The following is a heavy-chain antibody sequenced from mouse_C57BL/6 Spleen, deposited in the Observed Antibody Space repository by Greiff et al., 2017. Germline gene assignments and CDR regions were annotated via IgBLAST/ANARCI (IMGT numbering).Heavy chain of an antibody. V-gene: IGHV14-2*01. CDR2: IDPEDGET. CDR1: GFNITDYY. J-gene: IGHJ4*01. Sequence: VQLKESGAELVMPGASVKLSCTASGFNITDYYMHWVKQRTEQGLEWIGRIDPEDGETKYAPKFQGKATITAYTSANTAYLQLSSLTSVDTAVYYCARSSIEYYGRREGYYYAMDSWGQGTSVTVAS. D-gene: IGHD1-1*01. CDR3: ARSSIEYYGRREGYYYAMDS.